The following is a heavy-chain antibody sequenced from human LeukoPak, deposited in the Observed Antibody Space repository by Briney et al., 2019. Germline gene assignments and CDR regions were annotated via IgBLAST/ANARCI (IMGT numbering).Heavy chain of an antibody. CDR3: ARDRYSSSWGHTTRPGDY. D-gene: IGHD6-13*01. J-gene: IGHJ4*02. CDR2: INPNSGGT. Sequence: VASVKVSCKASGYTFTGYYMHWVRQAPGQGLEWMGWINPNSGGTNYAQKFQGRVTMTRDTSISTAYMELSRLRSDDTAVYYCARDRYSSSWGHTTRPGDYWGQGTLVTVSS. V-gene: IGHV1-2*02. CDR1: GYTFTGYY.